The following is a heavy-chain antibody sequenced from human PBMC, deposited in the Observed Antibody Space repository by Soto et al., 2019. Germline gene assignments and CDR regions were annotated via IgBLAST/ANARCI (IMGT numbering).Heavy chain of an antibody. CDR2: IWYDGSNK. J-gene: IGHJ3*02. D-gene: IGHD2-15*01. Sequence: PGGSLRLSCAASGFTFSSYGMHWVRQAPGKGLEWVAVIWYDGSNKYYADFVKGRFTISRDNSKNTLYLQMNSLSAEDTAVYYCARVVVVVAGGYAFDIWGQGTMVTVS. CDR1: GFTFSSYG. V-gene: IGHV3-33*01. CDR3: ARVVVVVAGGYAFDI.